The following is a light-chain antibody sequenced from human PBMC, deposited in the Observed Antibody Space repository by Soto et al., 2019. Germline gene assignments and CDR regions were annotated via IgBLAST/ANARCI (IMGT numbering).Light chain of an antibody. Sequence: HSVLTQPASLSGSPGQSITISCTGTSSDIGAYDYVSWFQQHPGKAPKLMIYEVSKRPSGVPDRFSGSKSGNTASLTVSGLQAEDEAEYYCSSYTNINTRACVFGTGTRSPS. CDR3: SSYTNINTRACV. J-gene: IGLJ1*01. CDR1: SSDIGAYDY. CDR2: EVS. V-gene: IGLV2-14*01.